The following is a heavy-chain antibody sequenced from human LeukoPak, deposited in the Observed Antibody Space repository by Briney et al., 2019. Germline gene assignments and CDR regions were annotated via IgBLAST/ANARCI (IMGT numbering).Heavy chain of an antibody. CDR2: INPSGST. V-gene: IGHV4-34*01. CDR3: ARGGGYYYMDV. J-gene: IGHJ6*03. Sequence: PSETLSLTCAVYGGSFRGYYWSWIRQPPGKGLEWIGEINPSGSTNYNPSLKSRVAISVDTSKNQFSLKLSSVTAADTAVYYCARGGGYYYMDVWDKGTTVTVSS. CDR1: GGSFRGYY. D-gene: IGHD3-16*01.